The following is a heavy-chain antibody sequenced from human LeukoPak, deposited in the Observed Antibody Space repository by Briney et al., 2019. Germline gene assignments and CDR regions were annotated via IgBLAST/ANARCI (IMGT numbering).Heavy chain of an antibody. CDR3: ARGADYYGSGSYYRPNWFDP. CDR1: GYTFTGYY. D-gene: IGHD3-10*01. Sequence: ASVKVSCKASGYTFTGYYMHWVRQAPGQGLEWMGWINPNSGGTNYAQKFQGRVTMTRNTSISTAYMELSSLRSEDTAVYYCARGADYYGSGSYYRPNWFDPWGQGTLVTVSS. J-gene: IGHJ5*02. V-gene: IGHV1-2*02. CDR2: INPNSGGT.